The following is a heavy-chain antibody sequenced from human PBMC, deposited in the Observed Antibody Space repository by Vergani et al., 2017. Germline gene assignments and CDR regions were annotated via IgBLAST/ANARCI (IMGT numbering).Heavy chain of an antibody. J-gene: IGHJ5*02. Sequence: VQLVQSGAEVKKPGASVKVSCKASGYTFTSYYMHWVRQAPGQRLEWMGIINPSGGSTSYAQKFQGRDTMTRDTSTSTVYMELSSLRSEYTAVYYCAGDSWYCSITGCYVGRDWFDPWGQGNLVTVSS. CDR1: GYTFTSYY. D-gene: IGHD2-2*01. CDR2: INPSGGST. V-gene: IGHV1-46*01. CDR3: AGDSWYCSITGCYVGRDWFDP.